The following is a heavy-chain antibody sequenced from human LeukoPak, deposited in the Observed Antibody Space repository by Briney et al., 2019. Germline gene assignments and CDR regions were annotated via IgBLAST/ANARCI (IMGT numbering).Heavy chain of an antibody. CDR2: IYYSGTT. CDR3: ARGEVYYGSGSYYGLGMDV. Sequence: PSETLSLTCTVSGGSVSSGSYYWSWIRQPPGKELEWIGYIYYSGTTNYNPSLNSRVTISVDTSKNQFSLKLSSVTATDTAVYYCARGEVYYGSGSYYGLGMDVWGQGTTVTVSS. J-gene: IGHJ6*02. CDR1: GGSVSSGSYY. V-gene: IGHV4-61*01. D-gene: IGHD3-10*01.